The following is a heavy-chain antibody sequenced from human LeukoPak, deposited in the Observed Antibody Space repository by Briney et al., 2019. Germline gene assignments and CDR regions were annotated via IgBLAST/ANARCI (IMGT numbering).Heavy chain of an antibody. D-gene: IGHD3-22*01. CDR1: GFTFSSYA. J-gene: IGHJ4*02. CDR3: AKDLDSSGYYSPTNY. CDR2: ISGRGGSI. Sequence: GGSLRLSCAASGFTFSSYAMSWVRQTPGKGLEWVSAISGRGGSIYYADSVKGRFTISRDNSKNTLYLQMNSLKAEDTAVYYCAKDLDSSGYYSPTNYWGQGTLVTVSS. V-gene: IGHV3-23*01.